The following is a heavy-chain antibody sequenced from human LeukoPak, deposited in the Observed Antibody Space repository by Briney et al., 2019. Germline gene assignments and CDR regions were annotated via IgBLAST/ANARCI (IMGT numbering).Heavy chain of an antibody. Sequence: GGSLRLSCAASGFTFSSYWTSWVRQAPGKGLEWVANIKQDGSEKYYVDSVKGRFTISRDNAKNSLYLQMNSLRAEDTAVYYCARYGWYDAFDIWGQGTMVTVSS. CDR3: ARYGWYDAFDI. CDR2: IKQDGSEK. CDR1: GFTFSSYW. J-gene: IGHJ3*02. V-gene: IGHV3-7*01. D-gene: IGHD6-19*01.